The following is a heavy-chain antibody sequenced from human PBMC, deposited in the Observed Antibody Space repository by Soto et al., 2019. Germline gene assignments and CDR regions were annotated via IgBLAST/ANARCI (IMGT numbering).Heavy chain of an antibody. D-gene: IGHD3-10*01. J-gene: IGHJ4*02. CDR3: ARDRDDYGSGNYYNRIDF. V-gene: IGHV1-69*01. CDR2: IIPIFGTP. Sequence: QVQLVQSGAEVKKPGSSVKVSCKASGGIFSTYAISWLRQAPGQGLEWMGGIIPIFGTPNYAQRFQGRVTITADEPTTTSYMELSRLKSEDTAVYYCARDRDDYGSGNYYNRIDFWGQGTLSPSPQ. CDR1: GGIFSTYA.